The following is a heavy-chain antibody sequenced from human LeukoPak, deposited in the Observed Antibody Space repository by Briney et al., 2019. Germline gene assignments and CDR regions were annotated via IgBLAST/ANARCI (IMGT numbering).Heavy chain of an antibody. CDR3: ARDRRTLDNYYGMDV. CDR2: INQDGSEK. Sequence: PGGSLRLSCADSGFTFSSFWMSWVRQAPGKGLEWVANINQDGSEKYYVDSVKGRFTISRDNAKNSLYLQMNSLRAEDTAVYYCARDRRTLDNYYGMDVWGQGTTVTVSS. CDR1: GFTFSSFW. J-gene: IGHJ6*02. V-gene: IGHV3-7*01.